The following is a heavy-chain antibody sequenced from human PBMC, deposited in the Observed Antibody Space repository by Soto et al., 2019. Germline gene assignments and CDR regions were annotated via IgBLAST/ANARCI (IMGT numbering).Heavy chain of an antibody. J-gene: IGHJ6*02. CDR3: ARDSSAAARRGGMDV. CDR2: ISNTSRTR. Sequence: EVQLVGSGGGLIRPGGSLRLSCAASGFTFDSYSMNWVRQAPGKGLEWVAYISNTSRTRYYADSVKGRITISRDNAKNSLYLQLNSLREEDTALYYCARDSSAAARRGGMDVWGQGITVTVSS. V-gene: IGHV3-48*02. D-gene: IGHD3-22*01. CDR1: GFTFDSYS.